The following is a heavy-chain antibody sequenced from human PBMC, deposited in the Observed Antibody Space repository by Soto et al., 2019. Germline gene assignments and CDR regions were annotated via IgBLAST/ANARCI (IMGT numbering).Heavy chain of an antibody. J-gene: IGHJ3*02. V-gene: IGHV1-18*01. CDR2: ISAYNGNT. CDR3: ARVPVTRSGGSRAFDI. Sequence: QVQLLQSGAEVKKPGASVKVSCKASGYTFTSYGISLVRQAPGQGLEWRGWISAYNGNTNYAQKLQGRVTMTTDTSTSTAYLELRSLRSDETAVYYCARVPVTRSGGSRAFDIWGQGTMVTVSS. CDR1: GYTFTSYG. D-gene: IGHD2-15*01.